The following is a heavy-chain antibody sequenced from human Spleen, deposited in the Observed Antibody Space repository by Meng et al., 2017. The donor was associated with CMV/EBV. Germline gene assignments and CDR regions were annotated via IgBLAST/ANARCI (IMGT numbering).Heavy chain of an antibody. D-gene: IGHD3-16*01. CDR1: GFTFSSYW. CDR3: ARTSWGY. CDR2: ISSSSSYI. V-gene: IGHV3-21*01. J-gene: IGHJ4*02. Sequence: GESLKISCAASGFTFSSYWMNWVRQAPGKGLEWVSSISSSSSYIYYADSVKGRFTISRDNAKNSLYLQMNSLRAEDTAVYYCARTSWGYWGQGTLVTVSS.